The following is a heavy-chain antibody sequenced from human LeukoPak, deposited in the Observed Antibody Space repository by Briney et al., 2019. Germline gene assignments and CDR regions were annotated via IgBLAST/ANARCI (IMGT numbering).Heavy chain of an antibody. Sequence: GGSLRLSCAASGFTFSSYSMNWVRQAPGKGLEWVSSISSSSSYIYYADSVKGRFTISRDNAKNSLYLQMNSLRAEDTAVYYCASHPNYGDIDGADYWGQGTLVTVSS. CDR3: ASHPNYGDIDGADY. CDR1: GFTFSSYS. J-gene: IGHJ4*02. D-gene: IGHD4-17*01. V-gene: IGHV3-21*01. CDR2: ISSSSSYI.